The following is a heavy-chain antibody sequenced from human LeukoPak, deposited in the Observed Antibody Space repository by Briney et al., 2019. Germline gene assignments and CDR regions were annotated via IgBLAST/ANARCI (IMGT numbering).Heavy chain of an antibody. V-gene: IGHV3-20*04. CDR3: ARAPITSPFYFDY. CDR2: INWNGGST. Sequence: GGSLRLSCTTSGFAFDDHGMSWVRQVPGKGLEWVSGINWNGGSTGYADPLRGRFTISRDNAKNSLYLQMDSLRAEDTALYYRARAPITSPFYFDYWGQGTLVTVSS. J-gene: IGHJ4*02. CDR1: GFAFDDHG. D-gene: IGHD2-2*01.